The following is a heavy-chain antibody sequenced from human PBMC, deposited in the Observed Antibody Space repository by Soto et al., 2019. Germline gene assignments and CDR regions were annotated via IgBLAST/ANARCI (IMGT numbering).Heavy chain of an antibody. CDR2: IYYSGST. Sequence: SSETLSLTCTVSGGSVTNYYWNWIRQPPGQGLEWIGIIYYSGSTYYSPPLKSRVTISVDTSQTQFSLNLSSVPAADTAVYYCARAPYNWNDEYYFDYWGQGTLVTVSS. CDR3: ARAPYNWNDEYYFDY. V-gene: IGHV4-59*06. J-gene: IGHJ4*02. D-gene: IGHD1-1*01. CDR1: GGSVTNYY.